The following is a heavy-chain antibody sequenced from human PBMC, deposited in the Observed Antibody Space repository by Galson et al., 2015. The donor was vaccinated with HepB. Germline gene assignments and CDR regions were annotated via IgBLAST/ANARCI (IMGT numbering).Heavy chain of an antibody. J-gene: IGHJ6*02. CDR2: IVVGSGNT. CDR1: GFTFTSSA. V-gene: IGHV1-58*01. D-gene: IGHD1-20*01. CDR3: AADRREVVTGTTYYYCGMDV. Sequence: SVKVSCKASGFTFTSSAVQWVRQARGQRLEWIGWIVVGSGNTNYAQKFQERVTITRGMSTSTAYMELSSLRSEDTAVYYCAADRREVVTGTTYYYCGMDVWGQGTTVTVSS.